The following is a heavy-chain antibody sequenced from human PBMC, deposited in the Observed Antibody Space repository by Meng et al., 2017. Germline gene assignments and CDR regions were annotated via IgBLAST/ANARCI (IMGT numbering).Heavy chain of an antibody. D-gene: IGHD4-11*01. V-gene: IGHV3-33*01. CDR1: GFTFSSYG. Sequence: GESLKISCAASGFTFSSYGMHWVRQAPGKGLECVAVIWYDGSNKYYADSVKGRFTISRDNSKNTLYLQMNSLRAEDTAVYYCARDPMDSSNLKHGLDYWGQGTLVTVSS. CDR3: ARDPMDSSNLKHGLDY. CDR2: IWYDGSNK. J-gene: IGHJ4*02.